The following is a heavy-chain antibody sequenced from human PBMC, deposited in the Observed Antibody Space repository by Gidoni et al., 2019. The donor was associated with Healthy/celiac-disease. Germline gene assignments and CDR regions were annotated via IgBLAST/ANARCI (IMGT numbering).Heavy chain of an antibody. CDR1: GFTFSSYA. Sequence: QVQLVESGGGVVQPGRSLRLSCAASGFTFSSYAMHWVRQAPGKGLEWVAVISYDGSNKYYADSVKGRFTISRDNSKNTLYLQMNSLRAEDTAVYYCARDHGFGELSAYPEFDPWGQGTLVTVSS. CDR3: ARDHGFGELSAYPEFDP. CDR2: ISYDGSNK. D-gene: IGHD3-10*01. V-gene: IGHV3-30-3*01. J-gene: IGHJ5*02.